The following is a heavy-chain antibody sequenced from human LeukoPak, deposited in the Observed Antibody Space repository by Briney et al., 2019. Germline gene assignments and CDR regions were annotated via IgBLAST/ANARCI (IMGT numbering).Heavy chain of an antibody. CDR2: ISYDGSNK. D-gene: IGHD6-13*01. V-gene: IGHV3-30*04. CDR1: GFTFSSYA. Sequence: GGSLRLSCAASGFTFSSYAMHWVRQAPGKGLEWVAVISYDGSNKYYADSVKGRFTIPRDNSKNTLYLQMNSLRAEDTAVYYCARSSSSWYMGYFQHWGQGTLVTVSS. J-gene: IGHJ1*01. CDR3: ARSSSSWYMGYFQH.